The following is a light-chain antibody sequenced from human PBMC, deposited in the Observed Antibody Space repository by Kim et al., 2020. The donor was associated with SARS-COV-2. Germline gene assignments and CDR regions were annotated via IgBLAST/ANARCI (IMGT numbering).Light chain of an antibody. CDR1: SSDVGSYDY. Sequence: QSALIQPPSVSGSPGQSVTISCTGTSSDVGSYDYVSWYQQHPGTVPKVMIYNVSTQPSGVPDRFSGSKSGNPASMTISELQAEDETDYWCCSYTSSATGVFGGGTKLTVL. J-gene: IGLJ3*02. V-gene: IGLV2-11*01. CDR3: CSYTSSATGV. CDR2: NVS.